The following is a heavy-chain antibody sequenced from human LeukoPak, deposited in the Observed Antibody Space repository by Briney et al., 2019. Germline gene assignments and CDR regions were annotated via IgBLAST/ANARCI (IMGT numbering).Heavy chain of an antibody. CDR1: GGSISSYC. J-gene: IGHJ4*02. CDR3: ARGVGRGYTDN. D-gene: IGHD3-22*01. V-gene: IGHV4-59*01. CDR2: SYNSGST. Sequence: SETLSLTCTVSGGSISSYCWSWIRHPPGKGLEWIGYSYNSGSTNNNPSLKIRVTISVDTSKSRVSLKLTSVTAADTAVYYCARGVGRGYTDNWGQRKLGTVSS.